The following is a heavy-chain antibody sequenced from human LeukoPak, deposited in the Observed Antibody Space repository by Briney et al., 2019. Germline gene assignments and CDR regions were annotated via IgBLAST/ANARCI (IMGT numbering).Heavy chain of an antibody. Sequence: GGSLKLSCAASGFTFSSYSMNWVRQAPGKGLEWVSYISSSSSTIYYADSVKGRFTISRDNAKNSLYLQMNSLRAEDTAVYYCARGVAEFNDAFDIWGQGTMVTVSS. J-gene: IGHJ3*02. CDR2: ISSSSSTI. CDR3: ARGVAEFNDAFDI. D-gene: IGHD3-10*01. CDR1: GFTFSSYS. V-gene: IGHV3-48*04.